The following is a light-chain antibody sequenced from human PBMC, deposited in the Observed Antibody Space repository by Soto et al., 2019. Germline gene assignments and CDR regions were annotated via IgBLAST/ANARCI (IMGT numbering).Light chain of an antibody. CDR3: QQYNGYPYT. Sequence: DIQMTQSPSTLSASVGDRVTITCRASQSISSWLAWYQQKPGNAPKVLIYKASNLETGVPSRFSGSGSETEFTLTISSLQLDDFATYYCQQYNGYPYTFGQGTKLEIK. CDR2: KAS. V-gene: IGKV1-5*03. J-gene: IGKJ2*01. CDR1: QSISSW.